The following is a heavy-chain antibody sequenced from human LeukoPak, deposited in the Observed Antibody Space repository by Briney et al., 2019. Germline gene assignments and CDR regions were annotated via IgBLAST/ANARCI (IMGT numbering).Heavy chain of an antibody. V-gene: IGHV3-15*01. D-gene: IGHD3-9*01. CDR2: IKSKTDGGTT. Sequence: GGSLRLSCAASGFTFSSYAMSWVRQAPGKGLEWIGRIKSKTDGGTTDYAAPVKGRFTISRDDSKNALYLQMNSLKTEDTAVYYCTTSPYYDILTANIGDYWGQGTLVTVSS. CDR3: TTSPYYDILTANIGDY. J-gene: IGHJ4*02. CDR1: GFTFSSYA.